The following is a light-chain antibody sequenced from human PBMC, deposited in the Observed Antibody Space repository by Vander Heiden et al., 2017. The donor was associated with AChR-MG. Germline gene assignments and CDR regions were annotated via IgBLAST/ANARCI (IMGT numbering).Light chain of an antibody. CDR1: GGSIASNY. CDR3: QSYDDTNHGV. CDR2: EDN. J-gene: IGLJ2*01. Sequence: FVLTQPHSVLESPGKTVTISCTRSGGSIASNYVQWYQQRPGSAPTTVIFEDNHRPSGVPDRFSGSIDSSSNSASLIISGLKTEDEADYYCQSYDDTNHGVFGGGTKL. V-gene: IGLV6-57*03.